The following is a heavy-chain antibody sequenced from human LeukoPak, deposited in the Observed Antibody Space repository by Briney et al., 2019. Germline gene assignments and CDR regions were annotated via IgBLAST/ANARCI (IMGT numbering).Heavy chain of an antibody. CDR2: ISAYNGHT. CDR1: GYTFTSYG. J-gene: IGHJ3*02. D-gene: IGHD1-26*01. V-gene: IGHV1-18*01. CDR3: ATGGRWELPRPYAFEI. Sequence: GASVKVSCKASGYTFTSYGINWVRQAPGQGLEWMGWISAYNGHTNYAQKLQGRVTVSTDTSTSTAYMELRSLRSDDTAVYYCATGGRWELPRPYAFEICGQGTMVTVSS.